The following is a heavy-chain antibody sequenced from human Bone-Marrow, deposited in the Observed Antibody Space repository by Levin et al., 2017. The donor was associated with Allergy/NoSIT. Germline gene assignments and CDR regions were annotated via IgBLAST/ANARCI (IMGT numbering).Heavy chain of an antibody. Sequence: GESLKISCKASGYTLTRYAISWVRQAPGQGLEWMGWISEYNGQTKYAQKLQGRVTMTTDTSTSTAYMELRSLRSDDTAVYYCARDTRAVPGIPDFWGQGTLVTVSS. CDR1: GYTLTRYA. J-gene: IGHJ4*02. CDR3: ARDTRAVPGIPDF. V-gene: IGHV1-18*01. CDR2: ISEYNGQT. D-gene: IGHD6-19*01.